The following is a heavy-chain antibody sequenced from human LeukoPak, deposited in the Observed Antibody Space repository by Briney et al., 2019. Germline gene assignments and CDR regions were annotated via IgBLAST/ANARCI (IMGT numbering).Heavy chain of an antibody. J-gene: IGHJ6*03. V-gene: IGHV3-9*01. Sequence: GGSLRLSCADSGFTFDDYAMHWVRQAPGKGLEWVSGISWNSDMIGYADSVKGRFTISRDNAKNSLYLQMNSLRAEDTAVYYCARDMGYYYYYYMGVWGKGTTVTVSS. CDR1: GFTFDDYA. CDR3: ARDMGYYYYYYMGV. CDR2: ISWNSDMI.